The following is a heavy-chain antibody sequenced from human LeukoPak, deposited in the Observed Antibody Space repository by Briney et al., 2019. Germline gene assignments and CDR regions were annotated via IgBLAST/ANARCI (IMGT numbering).Heavy chain of an antibody. V-gene: IGHV4-59*01. Sequence: SETLSLTCTVSGASISSYYWSWIRQPPGKGLECIGYIYYRGSTNYNPSLKSRVTISVDTSKNQFSLKLSSVTAADTAVYYCASGPYPAAGTDHQFDYWGQGTLVTVSS. J-gene: IGHJ4*02. CDR1: GASISSYY. CDR3: ASGPYPAAGTDHQFDY. D-gene: IGHD6-13*01. CDR2: IYYRGST.